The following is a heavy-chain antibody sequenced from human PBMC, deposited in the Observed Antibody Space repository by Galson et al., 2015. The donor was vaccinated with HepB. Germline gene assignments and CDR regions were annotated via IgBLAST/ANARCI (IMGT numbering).Heavy chain of an antibody. CDR3: ARDPLYCSGGSCYSYYYYGMDV. J-gene: IGHJ6*02. CDR2: ISAYNGNT. V-gene: IGHV1-18*04. Sequence: SVKVSCKASGYTFTSYGISWVRQAPGQGLEWMGWISAYNGNTNYAQKLQGRVTMTTDTSTSTAYMELRSLRSDDTAVYYCARDPLYCSGGSCYSYYYYGMDVWGQGTTVTVSS. CDR1: GYTFTSYG. D-gene: IGHD2-15*01.